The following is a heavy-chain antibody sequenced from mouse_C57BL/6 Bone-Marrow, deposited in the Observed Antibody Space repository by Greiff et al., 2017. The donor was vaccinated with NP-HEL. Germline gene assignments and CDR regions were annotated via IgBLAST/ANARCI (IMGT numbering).Heavy chain of an antibody. CDR1: GYTFTSYW. J-gene: IGHJ4*01. Sequence: VQLQQSGAELAKPGASVKLSCKASGYTFTSYWMHWVKQRPGQGLEWIGYINPSSGYTKYNQKFKDKATLTAGKSSSTAYMQLSSLTYEDSAVYYCARYRASTGTRAMDYWGQGTSVTVSS. D-gene: IGHD4-1*02. CDR3: ARYRASTGTRAMDY. V-gene: IGHV1-7*01. CDR2: INPSSGYT.